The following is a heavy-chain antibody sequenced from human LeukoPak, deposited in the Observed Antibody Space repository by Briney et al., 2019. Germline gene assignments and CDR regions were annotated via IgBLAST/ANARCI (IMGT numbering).Heavy chain of an antibody. J-gene: IGHJ4*02. CDR2: ISGSGGST. CDR1: GFTFSSYA. V-gene: IGHV3-23*01. CDR3: VRDRGSYRPIDY. Sequence: GGSLRLSCAASGFTFSSYAMSWVRQAPGKGLEWVSAISGSGGSTYYADSVKGRFTISRDNAENSLYLQMNSLTVEDTAIYYCVRDRGSYRPIDYWGQGTPVTISS. D-gene: IGHD1-26*01.